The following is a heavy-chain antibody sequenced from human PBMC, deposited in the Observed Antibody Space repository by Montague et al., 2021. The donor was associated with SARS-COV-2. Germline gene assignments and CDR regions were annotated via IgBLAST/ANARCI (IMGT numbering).Heavy chain of an antibody. Sequence: SETLSLTCTVSGDSITSSFWTWVRQPPGKGLEWIGYIYYGGSTNHTPTLKSRVSISVSVSKTQFSLKLSSVTAADTAVYYCAREAFGGVIDHWGQGTLVTVSS. D-gene: IGHD3-16*01. J-gene: IGHJ4*02. CDR1: GDSITSSF. CDR2: IYYGGST. V-gene: IGHV4-59*01. CDR3: AREAFGGVIDH.